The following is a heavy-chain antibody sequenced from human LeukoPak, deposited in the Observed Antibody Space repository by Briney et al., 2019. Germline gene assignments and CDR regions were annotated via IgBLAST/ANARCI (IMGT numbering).Heavy chain of an antibody. CDR3: ARERCSSTSCYDAFDI. J-gene: IGHJ3*02. D-gene: IGHD2-2*01. V-gene: IGHV1-46*01. CDR2: IHPNGGST. Sequence: WASVKVSCKASEYTFTSYYIHWVRQAPGRGLEWMGIIHPNGGSTSYSQRFQGRVSTTRDMSTSTVYMELSSLTSEDTAVYYCARERCSSTSCYDAFDIWGQGTMVTVSS. CDR1: EYTFTSYY.